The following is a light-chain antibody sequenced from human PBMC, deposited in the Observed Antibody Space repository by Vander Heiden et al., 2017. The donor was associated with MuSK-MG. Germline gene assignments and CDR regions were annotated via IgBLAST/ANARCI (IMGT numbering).Light chain of an antibody. V-gene: IGKV3-11*01. J-gene: IGKJ1*01. CDR3: QQRSLWPPGAR. CDR2: DAS. Sequence: EIVLTQSPVTLSFSPGERATLSCRASQNINNYLAWYQQKPGQAPRLLIFDASNRATGIPARFSGSGSGTVFILTISSLGPEDFAVYFCQQRSLWPPGARFGQGTKVEIK. CDR1: QNINNY.